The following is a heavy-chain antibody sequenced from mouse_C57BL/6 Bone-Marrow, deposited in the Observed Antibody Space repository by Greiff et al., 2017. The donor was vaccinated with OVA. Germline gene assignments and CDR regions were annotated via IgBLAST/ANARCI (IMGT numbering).Heavy chain of an antibody. CDR3: ARGRDSNYVRFFAY. Sequence: QVQLQQPGAELVKPGASVKMSCKASGYTFTSYWITWVKQRPGQGLEWIGDIYPGSGSTNYNEKFKSKATLTVDTSSSTAYMQLSSLTSEDSAVYYCARGRDSNYVRFFAYWGQGTLVTVSA. D-gene: IGHD2-5*01. CDR1: GYTFTSYW. V-gene: IGHV1-55*01. J-gene: IGHJ3*01. CDR2: IYPGSGST.